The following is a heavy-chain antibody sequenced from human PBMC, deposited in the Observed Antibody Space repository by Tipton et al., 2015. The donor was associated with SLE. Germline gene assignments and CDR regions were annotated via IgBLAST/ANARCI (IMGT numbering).Heavy chain of an antibody. CDR1: GFTFSSHW. V-gene: IGHV3-74*01. CDR3: AREEPLQRWPHGAFDI. CDR2: INGDGSTT. Sequence: SLRLSCAASGFTFSSHWMHWVRQAPGKGLVWVSRINGDGSTTNYADSVKGRFTISRDNAKNTLYLQMNSLRAEDTAVYYCAREEPLQRWPHGAFDIWGQGTMVTVSS. J-gene: IGHJ3*02. D-gene: IGHD6-19*01.